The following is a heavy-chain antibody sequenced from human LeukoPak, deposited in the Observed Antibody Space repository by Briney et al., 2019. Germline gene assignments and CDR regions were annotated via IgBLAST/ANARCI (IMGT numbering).Heavy chain of an antibody. Sequence: SETLSLTCTVSGGSISSSSYYWGWIRQPPGKGLEWIGSIYYSGSTYYNPSLKSRVTISVDTSKNQFSLKLSSVTAADTAVYYCARAGGLYCSSTSCYTVSGLDPWGQGTLVTVSS. J-gene: IGHJ5*02. CDR3: ARAGGLYCSSTSCYTVSGLDP. D-gene: IGHD2-2*02. V-gene: IGHV4-39*07. CDR1: GGSISSSSYY. CDR2: IYYSGST.